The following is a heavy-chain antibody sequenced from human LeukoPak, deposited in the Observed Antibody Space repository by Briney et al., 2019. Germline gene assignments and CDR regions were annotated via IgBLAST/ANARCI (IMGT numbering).Heavy chain of an antibody. D-gene: IGHD2-15*01. V-gene: IGHV4-39*01. Sequence: SETLSLTCTVSGGSISSSTYYWGWIRQPPGKGLEWIGSIYYSGSTYYNPSLKSRVTISVDTSKNQFSLKLSYVTAADTAVYYCARVRCSGGSCYSGSWGQGTLVTVSS. J-gene: IGHJ4*02. CDR1: GGSISSSTYY. CDR3: ARVRCSGGSCYSGS. CDR2: IYYSGST.